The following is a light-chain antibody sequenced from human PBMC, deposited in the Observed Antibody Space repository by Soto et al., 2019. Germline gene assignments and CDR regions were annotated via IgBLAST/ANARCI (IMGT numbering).Light chain of an antibody. CDR1: QSVSSSY. V-gene: IGKV3-20*01. CDR3: QQYGSSPRT. CDR2: GES. J-gene: IGKJ1*01. Sequence: VLTQSPGTLSLSPGERATLSCRASQSVSSSYLAWYQQKPGQAPRLLIYGESSRATGIPDRFSGSGSGTDLTLTITSLEPEDFAVYYCQQYGSSPRTCGQGTKVDIK.